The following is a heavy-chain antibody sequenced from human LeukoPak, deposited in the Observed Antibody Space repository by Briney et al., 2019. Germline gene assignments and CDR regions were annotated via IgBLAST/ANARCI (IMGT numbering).Heavy chain of an antibody. CDR3: AKTVVVITFRFDS. Sequence: GGSLRLSCAASGFTFTDYAMNWVRQAPGKGLEWLSAISGSGGSTYYADSIQGRFTISRDNSKNTLDLQMNSLRAEDTAIYYCAKTVVVITFRFDSWGQGSLVTVSS. D-gene: IGHD2-21*01. CDR2: ISGSGGST. CDR1: GFTFTDYA. V-gene: IGHV3-23*01. J-gene: IGHJ4*02.